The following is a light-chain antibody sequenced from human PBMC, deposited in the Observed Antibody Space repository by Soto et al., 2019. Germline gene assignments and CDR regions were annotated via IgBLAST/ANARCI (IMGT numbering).Light chain of an antibody. J-gene: IGLJ1*01. Sequence: QSALTQPPSVSGSPGQSVTISCSGTIDDVTAYYRVSWYQQTPGTAPKLMIYDVSNRPSGVPDRFSGSRSGNTASLTISGLQAEDEADYYCCSYAGSSTFLYVFGTGTKLTVL. CDR3: CSYAGSSTFLYV. CDR2: DVS. V-gene: IGLV2-18*02. CDR1: IDDVTAYYR.